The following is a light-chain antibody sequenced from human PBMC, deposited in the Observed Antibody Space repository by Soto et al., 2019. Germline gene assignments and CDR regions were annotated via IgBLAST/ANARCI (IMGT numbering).Light chain of an antibody. J-gene: IGKJ1*01. CDR2: FGS. CDR3: MQALQTRWT. V-gene: IGKV2-28*01. Sequence: DIVMTQSPLSLRVTPGEPASISCSSSEMLLHTNGNNYLDWYLQKPWQSPQLLNYFGSTRASGAPDRFSGSGSDTDFTLTNSRVEAEDVGVYYCMQALQTRWTFGQGTKVDTK. CDR1: EMLLHTNGNNY.